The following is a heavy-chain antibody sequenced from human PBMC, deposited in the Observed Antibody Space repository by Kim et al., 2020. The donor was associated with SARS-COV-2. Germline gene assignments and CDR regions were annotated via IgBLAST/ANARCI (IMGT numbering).Heavy chain of an antibody. CDR2: IYYSGST. D-gene: IGHD2-2*01. Sequence: SETLSLTCTVSGGSISSYYWSWIRQPPGKGLEWIGYIYYSGSTNYNPSLKSRVTISVDTSKNQFSLKLSSVTAADTAVYYCARGIVVVGGYYYYYMDVWGKGTTVTVSS. CDR3: ARGIVVVGGYYYYYMDV. J-gene: IGHJ6*03. V-gene: IGHV4-59*01. CDR1: GGSISSYY.